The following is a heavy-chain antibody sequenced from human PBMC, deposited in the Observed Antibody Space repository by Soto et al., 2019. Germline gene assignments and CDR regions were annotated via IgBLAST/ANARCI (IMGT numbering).Heavy chain of an antibody. Sequence: SETLSLTCTVSVGSRGSYYLSWSRQPPGKGLEWIGYVFYTGRANYNASLKSRVSISLDTSNYQFSLKLSSVTAADTAVYYCARDGDGRMATNPYYYNGMDVWGPGTTVTVSS. J-gene: IGHJ6*02. D-gene: IGHD2-21*02. CDR2: VFYTGRA. V-gene: IGHV4-59*01. CDR3: ARDGDGRMATNPYYYNGMDV. CDR1: VGSRGSYY.